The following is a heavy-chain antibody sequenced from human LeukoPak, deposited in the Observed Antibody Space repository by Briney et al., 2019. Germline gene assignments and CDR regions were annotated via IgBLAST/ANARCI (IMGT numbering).Heavy chain of an antibody. Sequence: ASVKVSCKASGYTFTGYYMHWVRQAPGQGLEWMGRINPNSGGTNYAQKFQGRVTMTRDTSIGTAYMELSRLRSDDTAVYYCARYASYDYDSSGYPFPYYMDVWGKGTTVTVSS. J-gene: IGHJ6*03. D-gene: IGHD3-22*01. V-gene: IGHV1-2*06. CDR2: INPNSGGT. CDR3: ARYASYDYDSSGYPFPYYMDV. CDR1: GYTFTGYY.